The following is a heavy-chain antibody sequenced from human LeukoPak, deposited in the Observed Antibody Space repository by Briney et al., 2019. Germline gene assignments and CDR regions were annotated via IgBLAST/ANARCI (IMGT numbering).Heavy chain of an antibody. J-gene: IGHJ6*04. CDR3: ATDGKVGIAAAGTGLYYGMDV. Sequence: RAAVTVSFMVSGYTLTELSMHWVRQAPGKGLEWMGGFDTEDGETIYAQKFQGRVTMTEDTSTDTAYMELSSLRSEDTAVYYCATDGKVGIAAAGTGLYYGMDVWGKGTTVTVSS. V-gene: IGHV1-24*01. D-gene: IGHD6-13*01. CDR2: FDTEDGET. CDR1: GYTLTELS.